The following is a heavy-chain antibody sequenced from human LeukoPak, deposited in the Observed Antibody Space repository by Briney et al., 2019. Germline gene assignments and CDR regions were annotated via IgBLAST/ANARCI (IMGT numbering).Heavy chain of an antibody. Sequence: GASVKVSCKVSGHTLTELSMHWVRQTPEKGLEWMGGFDPEEGETIYAHTFQGRVTMTEDTSTDTAYMELSRLRSDDTAVYYCARDHLHCSSTSCYPDAFDIWGQGTMVTVSS. CDR2: FDPEEGET. D-gene: IGHD2-2*01. CDR3: ARDHLHCSSTSCYPDAFDI. CDR1: GHTLTELS. V-gene: IGHV1-24*01. J-gene: IGHJ3*02.